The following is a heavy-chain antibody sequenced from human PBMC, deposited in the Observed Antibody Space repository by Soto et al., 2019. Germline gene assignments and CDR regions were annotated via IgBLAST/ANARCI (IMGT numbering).Heavy chain of an antibody. D-gene: IGHD2-15*01. CDR2: INHSGSA. V-gene: IGHV4-34*01. Sequence: SETLSLTCDVYGGSCSGYIWTWIRQTPGKGLQWIGQINHSGSANYNPSLKSRVTISVDTSKNQFSLKLSSVTAADTAVYYCARPLPRPNDAFDIWGQGTMVTVSS. J-gene: IGHJ3*02. CDR1: GGSCSGYI. CDR3: ARPLPRPNDAFDI.